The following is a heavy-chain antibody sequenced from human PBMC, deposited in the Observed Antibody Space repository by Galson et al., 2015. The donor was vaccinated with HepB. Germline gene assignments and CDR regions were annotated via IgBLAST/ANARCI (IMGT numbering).Heavy chain of an antibody. CDR1: GYTFTSYY. CDR3: ARDKFTSSYGDYVGVYFDY. Sequence: SVKVSCKASGYTFTSYYMHWVRQAPGQGLEWVGIINPSGGSTSYAQKFQGRVTMTRDTSTSTVYMELSSLRSEDTAVYYCARDKFTSSYGDYVGVYFDYWGQGTLVTVSS. D-gene: IGHD4-17*01. V-gene: IGHV1-46*01. CDR2: INPSGGST. J-gene: IGHJ4*02.